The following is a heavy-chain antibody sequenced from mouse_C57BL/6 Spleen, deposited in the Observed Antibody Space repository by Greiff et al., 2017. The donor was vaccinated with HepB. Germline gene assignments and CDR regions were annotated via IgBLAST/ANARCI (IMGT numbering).Heavy chain of an antibody. Sequence: QVQLQQPGAELVKPGASVKLSCKASGYTFTSYWMQWVKQRPGQGLEWIGEIDPSDSYTNYNQKFKGKATVTVDTSSSTAYMQLSSLTSEDSAVYYCARSGTAQAWFAYWGQGTLVTVSA. V-gene: IGHV1-50*01. CDR2: IDPSDSYT. D-gene: IGHD3-2*02. CDR3: ARSGTAQAWFAY. J-gene: IGHJ3*01. CDR1: GYTFTSYW.